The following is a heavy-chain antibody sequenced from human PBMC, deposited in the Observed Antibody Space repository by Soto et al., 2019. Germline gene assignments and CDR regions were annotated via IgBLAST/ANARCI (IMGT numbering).Heavy chain of an antibody. V-gene: IGHV3-15*07. Sequence: EVQLVESGGGLVKPGGSLRLSCAASGFNFSNAWMNWVRQAPGKGLEWVGHVKTKSDGGTTEYAASVKGRFTVSRDDSKNTLYLEMNSLKSEDTAIYYCTTLGPSCGQGTLVAVSS. J-gene: IGHJ5*02. CDR3: TTLGPS. CDR1: GFNFSNAW. CDR2: VKTKSDGGTT.